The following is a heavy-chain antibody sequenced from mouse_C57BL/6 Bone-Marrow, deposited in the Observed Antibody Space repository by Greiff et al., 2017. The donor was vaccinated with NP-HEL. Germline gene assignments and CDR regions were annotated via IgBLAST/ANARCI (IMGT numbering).Heavy chain of an antibody. Sequence: EVQLQQSGPELVKPGASVKISCKASGYTFTDYYMNWVKQSHGKSLEWIGDINPNNGGTSYNQKFKGKATLTVDKSSSTAYMELRSLTSEDSAVYYCARLVTPHYFDDGGQGTTLTVSS. CDR2: INPNNGGT. V-gene: IGHV1-26*01. CDR1: GYTFTDYY. J-gene: IGHJ2*01. D-gene: IGHD2-2*01. CDR3: ARLVTPHYFDD.